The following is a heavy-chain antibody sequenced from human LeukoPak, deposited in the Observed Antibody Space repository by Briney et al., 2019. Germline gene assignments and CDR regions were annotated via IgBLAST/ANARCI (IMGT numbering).Heavy chain of an antibody. V-gene: IGHV4-39*01. CDR2: FDYSGST. J-gene: IGHJ4*02. CDR1: GGSISSNTYY. D-gene: IGHD2-15*01. CDR3: ARHLGGSYYSPFDY. Sequence: SETLSLTCAVSGGSISSNTYYWGRIRQPPGKGLECIGSFDYSGSTYYNPSLQSRVTIFEDTSKNQFSLKLTSVTAADTAVYYCARHLGGSYYSPFDYWGRGTLVTVSS.